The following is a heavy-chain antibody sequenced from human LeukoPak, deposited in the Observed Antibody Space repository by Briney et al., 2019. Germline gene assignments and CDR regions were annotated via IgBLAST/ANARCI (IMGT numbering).Heavy chain of an antibody. CDR2: ISYDGSNK. CDR3: ARDLRACGGDCP. CDR1: GFSFSNAW. V-gene: IGHV3-30-3*01. J-gene: IGHJ5*02. D-gene: IGHD2-21*02. Sequence: GGSLRLSCAASGFSFSNAWMIWVRQAPGKGLEWVAVISYDGSNKYYADSVKGRFTISRDNSKNTLYLQMNSLRAEDTAVYYCARDLRACGGDCPWGQGTLVTVSS.